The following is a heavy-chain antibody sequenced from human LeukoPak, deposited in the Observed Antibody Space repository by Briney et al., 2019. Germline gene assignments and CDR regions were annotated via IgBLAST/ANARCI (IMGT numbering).Heavy chain of an antibody. CDR3: ARDRGQWLVLDAFDI. J-gene: IGHJ3*02. CDR1: GFTFSSYG. D-gene: IGHD6-19*01. V-gene: IGHV3-33*01. Sequence: GGSLRLSCAASGFTFSSYGMLWVRQAPGKGLEWVAVIWYDGSNKYYADSVKGRFTISRDNSKNTLYLQMNSLRAEDTAVYYCARDRGQWLVLDAFDIWGQGTMVTVSS. CDR2: IWYDGSNK.